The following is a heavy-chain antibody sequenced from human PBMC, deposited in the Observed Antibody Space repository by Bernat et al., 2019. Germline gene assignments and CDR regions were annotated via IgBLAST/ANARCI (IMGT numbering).Heavy chain of an antibody. Sequence: EVQLVESGGGLVQPGGSLRLSCAASGFTFSSYWMSWVRQAPGKGLEWVANIKQDGSEKCYVDSVKGRFTISRDNAKNSLYLQMNSLRAEDTAVYYCARGGSSVATQAFYFQHWGQGTLVTVSS. CDR3: ARGGSSVATQAFYFQH. CDR1: GFTFSSYW. CDR2: IKQDGSEK. D-gene: IGHD5-12*01. J-gene: IGHJ1*01. V-gene: IGHV3-7*03.